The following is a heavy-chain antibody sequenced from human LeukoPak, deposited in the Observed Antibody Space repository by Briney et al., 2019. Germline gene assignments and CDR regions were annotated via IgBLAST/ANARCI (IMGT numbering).Heavy chain of an antibody. CDR2: IRSSGGDT. D-gene: IGHD2-15*01. V-gene: IGHV3-23*01. Sequence: PGRSLRLSCAASGFTFSSYAMHWVRQAPGKGLEWVSNIRSSGGDTYYTDSVKGRFTISRDNSKNTLYLQMNSLRAEDTAVYYCAKGGYTTWFDPWGQGTLVTVSS. J-gene: IGHJ5*02. CDR3: AKGGYTTWFDP. CDR1: GFTFSSYA.